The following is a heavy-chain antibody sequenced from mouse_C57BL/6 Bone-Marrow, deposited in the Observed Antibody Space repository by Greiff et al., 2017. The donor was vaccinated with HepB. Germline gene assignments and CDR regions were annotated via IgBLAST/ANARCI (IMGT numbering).Heavy chain of an antibody. CDR2: INYDGSST. CDR1: GFTFSDYY. J-gene: IGHJ1*03. D-gene: IGHD2-2*01. V-gene: IGHV5-16*01. CDR3: ARDRNGYDEPFDV. Sequence: EVKLMESEGGLVQPGSSMKLSCTASGFTFSDYYMAWVRQVPEKGLEWVANINYDGSSTYYLDSLKSRFIISRDNAKNILYLQMSSLKSEDTATYYCARDRNGYDEPFDVWGTGTTVTVSS.